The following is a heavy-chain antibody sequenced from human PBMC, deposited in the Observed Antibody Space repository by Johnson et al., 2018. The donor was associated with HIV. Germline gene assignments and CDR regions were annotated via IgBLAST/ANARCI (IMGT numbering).Heavy chain of an antibody. CDR1: GFSFSTYA. D-gene: IGHD3-22*01. Sequence: VQLVESGGGVVQPGGSLRLSCAASGFSFSTYAMHWVRQAPGKGLEYVAAISKNGDSTFYADSVKGRFTIFRDNAKNTLSLQMGSLGVEDMGIYYCAKPYYFDSGVYQWGQGTLVTVSS. J-gene: IGHJ3*01. CDR2: ISKNGDST. V-gene: IGHV3-64*07. CDR3: AKPYYFDSGVYQ.